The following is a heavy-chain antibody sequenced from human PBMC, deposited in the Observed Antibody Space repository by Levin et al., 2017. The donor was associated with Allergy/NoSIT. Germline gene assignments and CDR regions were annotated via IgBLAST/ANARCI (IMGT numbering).Heavy chain of an antibody. J-gene: IGHJ5*02. D-gene: IGHD4-11*01. CDR2: IYYSGST. Sequence: PSETLSLTCTVSGGSISSSSYYWGWIRQPPGKGLEWIGSIYYSGSTYYNPSLKSRVTISVDTSKNQFSLKLSSVTAADTAVYYCARHWATVTTGNWFDPWGQGTLVTVSS. CDR1: GGSISSSSYY. CDR3: ARHWATVTTGNWFDP. V-gene: IGHV4-39*01.